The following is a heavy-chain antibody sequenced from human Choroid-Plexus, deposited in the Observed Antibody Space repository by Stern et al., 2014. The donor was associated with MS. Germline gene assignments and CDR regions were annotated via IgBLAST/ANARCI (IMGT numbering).Heavy chain of an antibody. J-gene: IGHJ4*02. CDR2: ISYDGSK. CDR1: GFSFSSFG. CDR3: AKDRQYLTFFFDF. D-gene: IGHD2/OR15-2a*01. Sequence: VQLVESGGGVVQPGRPLRLSCAASGFSFSSFGMHWVRQAPGTGLAWVALISYDGSKDYADSVKGRFAISRDNSKNTLYLQMSSLRAEDTAVYYCAKDRQYLTFFFDFWGQGSLVTVSS. V-gene: IGHV3-30*18.